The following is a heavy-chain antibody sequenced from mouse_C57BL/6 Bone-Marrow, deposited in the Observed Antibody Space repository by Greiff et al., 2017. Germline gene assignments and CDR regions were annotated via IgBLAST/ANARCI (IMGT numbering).Heavy chain of an antibody. CDR1: GYTFTSYG. Sequence: VMLVESGAELARPGASVKLSCKASGYTFTSYGISWVKQRTGQGLEWIGEIYPRSGNTYYNEKFKGKATLTADKSSSTAYMELRSLTSEDSAVYFCTRWVRQDYYAMDYWGQGTSVTVSS. D-gene: IGHD2-14*01. CDR3: TRWVRQDYYAMDY. V-gene: IGHV1-81*01. J-gene: IGHJ4*01. CDR2: IYPRSGNT.